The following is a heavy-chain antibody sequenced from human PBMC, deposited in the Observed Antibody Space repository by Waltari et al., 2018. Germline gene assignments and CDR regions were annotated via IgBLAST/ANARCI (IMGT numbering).Heavy chain of an antibody. CDR1: GFTFSSYA. J-gene: IGHJ2*01. CDR2: ISYDGSNK. Sequence: QVQLVESGGGVVQPGRSLRLSCAASGFTFSSYAMHWVRPAPGKGLEWVAVISYDGSNKYYADSVKGRFTISRDNSKNTLYLQMNSLRAEDTAVYYCARNRHGDYVHWYFDLWGRGTLVTVSS. CDR3: ARNRHGDYVHWYFDL. D-gene: IGHD4-17*01. V-gene: IGHV3-30-3*01.